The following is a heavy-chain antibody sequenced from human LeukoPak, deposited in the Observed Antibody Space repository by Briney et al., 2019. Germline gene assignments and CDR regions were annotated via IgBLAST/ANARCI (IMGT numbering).Heavy chain of an antibody. V-gene: IGHV3-21*04. Sequence: GGSLRLSCAASGFTLSSHSMNWVRQAPGKGLEWVSSISTSSSYINYADSVKGRFTISRDNARNPLYLEMNSLRSDDTAVYYCAATSGSYYEGQYYFDYWGQGTLVTVSS. CDR3: AATSGSYYEGQYYFDY. CDR2: ISTSSSYI. D-gene: IGHD1-26*01. J-gene: IGHJ4*02. CDR1: GFTLSSHS.